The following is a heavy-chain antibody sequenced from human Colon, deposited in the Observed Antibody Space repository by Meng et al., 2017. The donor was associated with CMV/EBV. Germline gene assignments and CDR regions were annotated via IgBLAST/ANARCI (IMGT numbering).Heavy chain of an antibody. Sequence: GESLKISCAASGCTFNLYEMNWVRQAPGKRPEWVAYISGSGNTMYYADSVKGRFTISSDQANNSVYLQMNSLRAEDTAVYYCARDKQQPGLDAFDIWGQGTMVTVSS. V-gene: IGHV3-48*03. CDR2: ISGSGNTM. J-gene: IGHJ3*02. CDR1: GCTFNLYE. CDR3: ARDKQQPGLDAFDI. D-gene: IGHD6-13*01.